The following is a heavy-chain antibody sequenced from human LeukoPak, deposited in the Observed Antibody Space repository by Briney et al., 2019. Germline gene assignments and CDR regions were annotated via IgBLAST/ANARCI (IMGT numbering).Heavy chain of an antibody. CDR1: GYTFTNYA. CDR3: AVLSYDSSGYYYPFDY. V-gene: IGHV7-4-1*02. J-gene: IGHJ4*02. Sequence: GASVKVSCKASGYTFTNYAMNWVRQAPGQGLEWMGWMNTNTGNPTYAQGFTGRFVFSLDTSVSTAYLQISSLKTEDTAVYYCAVLSYDSSGYYYPFDYWGQGTPVTVSS. D-gene: IGHD3-22*01. CDR2: MNTNTGNP.